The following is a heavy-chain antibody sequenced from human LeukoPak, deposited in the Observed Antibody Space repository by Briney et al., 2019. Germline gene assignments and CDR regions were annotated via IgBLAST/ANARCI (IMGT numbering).Heavy chain of an antibody. J-gene: IGHJ4*02. CDR3: AKENHILTGYYPLDY. D-gene: IGHD3-9*01. V-gene: IGHV3-23*01. CDR2: ISGSGGST. CDR1: GFTFSSYA. Sequence: GGSLRLSCAASGFTFSSYAMSRVRQAPGKGLEWVSAISGSGGSTYYADSVKGRFTISRDNSKNTLYLQMNSLRAEDTAVYYCAKENHILTGYYPLDYWGQGTLVTVSS.